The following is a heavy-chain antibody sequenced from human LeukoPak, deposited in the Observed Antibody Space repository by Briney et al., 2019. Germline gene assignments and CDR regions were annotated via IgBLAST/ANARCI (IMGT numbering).Heavy chain of an antibody. CDR1: EFTFSNYA. CDR3: IRPGLDY. Sequence: GGSLRLSCAASEFTFSNYAMSWVRQAPGKGLEWVSGISGSGGTTYYADAVKGRFTISRDNSKNTLYLQMNSLRAEDTAVYYCIRPGLDYWGQGTLVTVSS. CDR2: ISGSGGTT. V-gene: IGHV3-23*01. J-gene: IGHJ4*02.